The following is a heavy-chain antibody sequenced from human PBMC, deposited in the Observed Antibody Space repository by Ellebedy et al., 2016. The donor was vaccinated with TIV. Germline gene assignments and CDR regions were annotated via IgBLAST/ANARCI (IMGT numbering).Heavy chain of an antibody. CDR2: ISWDGDTT. V-gene: IGHV3-43*01. CDR3: AVGRKWELLGSLDL. Sequence: PGGSLRLSCAVSGLTFDDYSMHRARQFPGKGLEWVSLISWDGDTTFYADSVKGRFTISRDNSKNSLFLQMTSLTADDTALYYCAVGRKWELLGSLDLWGQGTPVTVSS. J-gene: IGHJ4*02. D-gene: IGHD1-26*01. CDR1: GLTFDDYS.